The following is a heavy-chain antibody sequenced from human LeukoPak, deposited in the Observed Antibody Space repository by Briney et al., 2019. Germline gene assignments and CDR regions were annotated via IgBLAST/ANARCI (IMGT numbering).Heavy chain of an antibody. CDR1: GFTVSTNY. V-gene: IGHV3-53*01. Sequence: GGSLRLSCAASGFTVSTNYMNWVRQAPGKGLEWGSVIYSGGTTYYADSVKGRFTISRDNSKNTVYLQMNSLRAEDTAVYYCARSYSGSLNWFDPWGQGTLVTVSS. D-gene: IGHD1-26*01. CDR2: IYSGGTT. CDR3: ARSYSGSLNWFDP. J-gene: IGHJ5*02.